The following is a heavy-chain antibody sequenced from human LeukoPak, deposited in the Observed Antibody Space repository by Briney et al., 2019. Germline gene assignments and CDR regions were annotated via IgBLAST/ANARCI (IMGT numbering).Heavy chain of an antibody. V-gene: IGHV3-23*01. CDR3: AKARLRAHDAFDI. Sequence: GGSLRLSCAASGFTFSSYAMSWVRQAPGKGLEWVSAISGSDGSTYYADSVKGRFTISRDNSKNTLYLQMNSLRAEDTAVYYCAKARLRAHDAFDIWGQGTMVTVSS. CDR2: ISGSDGST. D-gene: IGHD1-26*01. J-gene: IGHJ3*02. CDR1: GFTFSSYA.